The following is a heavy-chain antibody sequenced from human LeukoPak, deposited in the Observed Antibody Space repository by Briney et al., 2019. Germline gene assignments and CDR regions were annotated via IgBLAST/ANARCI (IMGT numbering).Heavy chain of an antibody. D-gene: IGHD5-12*01. CDR2: IYHSVNT. J-gene: IGHJ4*02. Sequence: PSETLSLTCAVSGGSISSSNWWNWVRQPPGKRLELIGEIYHSVNTHYKPSLRRRLTISVEKSKNQFSLTLSSVTAADTAVYYCATSVAKKFDYWGQGTLVTVSS. CDR3: ATSVAKKFDY. V-gene: IGHV4-4*02. CDR1: GGSISSSNW.